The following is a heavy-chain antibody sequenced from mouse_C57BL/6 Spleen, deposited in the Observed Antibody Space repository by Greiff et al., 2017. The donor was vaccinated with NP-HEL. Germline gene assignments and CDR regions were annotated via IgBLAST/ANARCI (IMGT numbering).Heavy chain of an antibody. D-gene: IGHD1-1*01. V-gene: IGHV1-39*01. CDR2: INPNYGTT. Sequence: VQLQQSGPELVKPGASVKISCKASGYSFTNYYMNWVKQSTGKGLEWIGVINPNYGTTSYNQKFKGKATLTVDQSSSTAYMQLNSLTSEDSAVFASARYGCGGDYFDYWGQGTTLTVSS. J-gene: IGHJ2*01. CDR3: ARYGCGGDYFDY. CDR1: GYSFTNYY.